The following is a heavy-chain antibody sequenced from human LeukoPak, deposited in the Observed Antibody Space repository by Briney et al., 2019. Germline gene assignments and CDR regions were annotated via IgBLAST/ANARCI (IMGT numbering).Heavy chain of an antibody. J-gene: IGHJ4*02. CDR2: MNPNSGNT. Sequence: ASVKVSCKASGYTFTSYGISWVRQATGQGLEWMGRMNPNSGNTGYAQKFQGRVTMTRNTSISTAYMELSSLRSEDTAVYYCARGTTVTPTDYWGQGTLVTVPS. V-gene: IGHV1-8*02. CDR3: ARGTTVTPTDY. CDR1: GYTFTSYG. D-gene: IGHD4-17*01.